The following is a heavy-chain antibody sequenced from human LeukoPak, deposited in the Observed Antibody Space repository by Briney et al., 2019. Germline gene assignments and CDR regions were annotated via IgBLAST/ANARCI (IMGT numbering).Heavy chain of an antibody. Sequence: PGGSLRLSCVASGFTLSSYDMNWVRQAPGKGLEWISHISRSTGATYYADSVKGRFTISRDSAENSLFLQMNSLRDEDTAVYYCARDVTISGEIISYYYYYGMDVWGQGTTVTVSS. CDR3: ARDVTISGEIISYYYYYGMDV. J-gene: IGHJ6*02. CDR1: GFTLSSYD. CDR2: ISRSTGAT. V-gene: IGHV3-48*02. D-gene: IGHD3-3*01.